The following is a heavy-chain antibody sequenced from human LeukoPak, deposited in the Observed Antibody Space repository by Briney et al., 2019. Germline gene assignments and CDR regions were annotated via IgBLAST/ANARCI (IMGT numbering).Heavy chain of an antibody. CDR2: ISGSGSTI. Sequence: HPGGSLRLSCAASGFTFSSYEMNWVRQAPGKGLEWVSYISGSGSTIYYADSLKGRFTISRDNAKNSLYLQMNSLRAEDTAVYYSARGPYGDYAYYFDYWGQGTLVTVSS. D-gene: IGHD4-17*01. V-gene: IGHV3-48*03. CDR1: GFTFSSYE. J-gene: IGHJ4*02. CDR3: ARGPYGDYAYYFDY.